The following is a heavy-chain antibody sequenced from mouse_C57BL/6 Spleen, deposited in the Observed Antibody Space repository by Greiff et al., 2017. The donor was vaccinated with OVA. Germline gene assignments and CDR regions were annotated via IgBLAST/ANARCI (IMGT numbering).Heavy chain of an antibody. CDR2: IDPSDSYT. CDR1: GYTFTSYW. J-gene: IGHJ2*01. Sequence: VQLQQPGAELVKPGASVKLSCKASGYTFTSYWMQWVKQRPGQGLEWIGEIDPSDSYTNYNQKFKGKATLTVDTSSSTAYMQLSSLTSEDSAVYYGARGRDFSYFDYWGQGTTLTVSS. CDR3: ARGRDFSYFDY. V-gene: IGHV1-50*01.